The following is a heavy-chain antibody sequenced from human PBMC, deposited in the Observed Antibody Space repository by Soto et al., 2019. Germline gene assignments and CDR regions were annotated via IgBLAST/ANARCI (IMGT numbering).Heavy chain of an antibody. CDR3: ARDLGGPSDY. D-gene: IGHD3-16*01. CDR2: IYYTGRT. CDR1: GGSITSGPYY. V-gene: IGHV4-61*01. Sequence: VQLQESGPGLVKPSETLSLTCTVSGGSITSGPYYWSWIRQPPGKGLEFIGNIYYTGRTNYNPSLKIRLAMSVDTSKNQFSLRLSSVTAADTAVYYCARDLGGPSDYWGQGNLVTVSS. J-gene: IGHJ4*02.